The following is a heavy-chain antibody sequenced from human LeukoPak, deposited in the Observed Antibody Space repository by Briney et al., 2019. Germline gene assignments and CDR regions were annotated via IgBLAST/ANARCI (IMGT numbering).Heavy chain of an antibody. CDR2: IYYSGST. CDR1: GGSISSYY. CDR3: ARGAQDHFDY. Sequence: PSETLSLTCTVSGGSISSYYWSWIRQPPGKGLEWIGYIYYSGSTNYNPSLKSRVTISVDTSKNQFSLKLSSVTAADTAVYYCARGAQDHFDYWGQGTLVTVSS. V-gene: IGHV4-59*01. J-gene: IGHJ4*02. D-gene: IGHD2-15*01.